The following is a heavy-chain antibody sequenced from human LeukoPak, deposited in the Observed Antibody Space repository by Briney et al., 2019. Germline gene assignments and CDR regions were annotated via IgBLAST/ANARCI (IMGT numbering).Heavy chain of an antibody. J-gene: IGHJ6*02. V-gene: IGHV1-24*01. CDR3: ARPPGYDFWSGYPPSDYYYGMDV. CDR2: FDPEDGET. D-gene: IGHD3-3*01. Sequence: ASVKVSCKVSGYTLTELSMHWVRQAPGKGLEWMGGFDPEDGETIYAQKFQGRVTITADESTSTAYMELSSLRSEDTAVYYCARPPGYDFWSGYPPSDYYYGMDVWGQGTTVTVSS. CDR1: GYTLTELS.